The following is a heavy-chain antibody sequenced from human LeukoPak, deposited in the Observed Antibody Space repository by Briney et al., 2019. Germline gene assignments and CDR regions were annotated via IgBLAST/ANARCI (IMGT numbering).Heavy chain of an antibody. J-gene: IGHJ6*02. CDR2: IKQDGSEK. V-gene: IGHV3-7*01. CDR3: ARAARPEVYYYYYGMDV. D-gene: IGHD6-6*01. Sequence: GGSLILSCAASGFTFSSYWMSWVRQAPGKGLEWVADIKQDGSEKYYVDSVKGRFTISRDNAKNSLYLQMNSLRAEDTAVYYCARAARPEVYYYYYGMDVWGQGTTVTVSS. CDR1: GFTFSSYW.